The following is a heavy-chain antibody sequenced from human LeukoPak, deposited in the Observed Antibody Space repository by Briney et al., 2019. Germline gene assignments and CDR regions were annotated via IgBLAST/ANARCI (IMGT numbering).Heavy chain of an antibody. Sequence: PGGSLRLSCAASGFTFSSYAMSWVRQAPGKGLEWVSAISGSGGSTYYADSVKGRFTISRDNSKNTLYLQMNSLRAEDTAVYYCAKVWGDIVVVPAAIKGPYYYYYMDVWGKGTTVTVFS. V-gene: IGHV3-23*01. CDR1: GFTFSSYA. D-gene: IGHD2-2*02. CDR2: ISGSGGST. J-gene: IGHJ6*03. CDR3: AKVWGDIVVVPAAIKGPYYYYYMDV.